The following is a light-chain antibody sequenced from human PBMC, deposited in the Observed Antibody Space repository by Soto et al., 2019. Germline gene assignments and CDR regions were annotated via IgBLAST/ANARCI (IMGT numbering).Light chain of an antibody. J-gene: IGKJ1*01. CDR3: QQSLSTPRT. Sequence: DIQMTQSPSTLSASVGDRVTITCRASQTISTYLNWYQQKPGKAPKLLIYGASSLQSGVPSRFSGSGSGTDFTLTISSLQPEDFGTYYCQQSLSTPRTSGQGTKVDI. V-gene: IGKV1-39*01. CDR2: GAS. CDR1: QTISTY.